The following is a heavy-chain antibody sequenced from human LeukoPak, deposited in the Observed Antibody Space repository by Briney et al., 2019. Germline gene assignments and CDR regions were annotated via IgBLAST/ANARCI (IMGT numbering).Heavy chain of an antibody. V-gene: IGHV1-24*01. CDR2: FDPEDGET. J-gene: IGHJ4*02. D-gene: IGHD3-9*01. CDR3: ATGLRYFDWLLDRDYFDY. Sequence: ASVKVSCKVSGYTLTELSMHWVRQAPGKGLEWMGGFDPEDGETIYAQKFQGRVTMTEDTSTDTAYMELSSLRSEDTAVYYCATGLRYFDWLLDRDYFDYWGQGTLVTVSS. CDR1: GYTLTELS.